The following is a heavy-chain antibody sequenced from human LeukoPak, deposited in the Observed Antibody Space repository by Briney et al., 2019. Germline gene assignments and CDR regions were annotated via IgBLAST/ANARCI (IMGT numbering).Heavy chain of an antibody. V-gene: IGHV3-21*01. CDR1: RFTFSSYE. D-gene: IGHD3-9*01. CDR3: AREEFCDY. Sequence: PGGSLRLSCAASRFTFSSYEMNWVRQTPGKGLEWVSSISSSSSYIYYADSVKGRFTISRDNAKNSLYLQMNSLRAEDTAVYYCAREEFCDYWGQGTLVTVSS. J-gene: IGHJ4*02. CDR2: ISSSSSYI.